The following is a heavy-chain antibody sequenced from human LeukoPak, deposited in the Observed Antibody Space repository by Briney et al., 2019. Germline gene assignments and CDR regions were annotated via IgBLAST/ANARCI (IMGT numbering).Heavy chain of an antibody. CDR1: GGSISSYY. V-gene: IGHV4-59*01. CDR2: IYYSGST. D-gene: IGHD1-26*01. CDR3: ARTRRGSYLAYFDY. J-gene: IGHJ4*02. Sequence: SETLSLTCTVSGGSISSYYWSWIRQPPGKGLEWIGYIYYSGSTNYNPSLKSRVTISVDTSKNQFSLKLSSVTAADTAVYYCARTRRGSYLAYFDYWSQGTLVTVSS.